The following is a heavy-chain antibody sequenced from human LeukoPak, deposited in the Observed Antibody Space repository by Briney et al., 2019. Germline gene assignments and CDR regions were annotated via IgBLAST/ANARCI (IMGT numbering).Heavy chain of an antibody. CDR3: VRGYWFYFDY. Sequence: SETLSLTCTVSGYSISSGYYWGWIRQPPGKGLEWIGSIYHSGSTYYNPSLKSRVTISVDTSKNQFSLRLSSVTAADTAVYYCVRGYWFYFDYWGQGTLVSVSS. V-gene: IGHV4-38-2*02. D-gene: IGHD2-8*02. CDR2: IYHSGST. CDR1: GYSISSGYY. J-gene: IGHJ4*02.